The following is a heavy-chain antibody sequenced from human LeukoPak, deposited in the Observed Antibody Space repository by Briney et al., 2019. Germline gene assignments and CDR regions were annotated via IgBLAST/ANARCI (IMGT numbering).Heavy chain of an antibody. CDR1: GGSISSYY. V-gene: IGHV4-59*01. CDR2: IYYSGST. CDR3: ARGRITWTYWYFDL. D-gene: IGHD3-16*01. J-gene: IGHJ2*01. Sequence: SETLSLTCTVSGGSISSYYWSWIRQPPGKGLEWIGYIYYSGSTNYNPSLKSRVTISVDTSKNQFSLKLSSVTAADTAVYYCARGRITWTYWYFDLWGRGTLVTVSS.